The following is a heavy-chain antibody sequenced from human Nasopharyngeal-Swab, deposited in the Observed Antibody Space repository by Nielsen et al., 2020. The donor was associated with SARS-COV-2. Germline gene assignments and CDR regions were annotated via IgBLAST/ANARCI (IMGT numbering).Heavy chain of an antibody. CDR3: ARMDFIASRDY. D-gene: IGHD6-13*01. CDR2: IYSRGET. Sequence: GGSLRLSCEVSGFSVSYNYMSWARQALGKGLEWVAVIYSRGETHYTDSVRGRFTISRDNSKNMVNLQLNSLRAEDTAVYYCARMDFIASRDYWGQGTLVTVSS. V-gene: IGHV3-53*01. CDR1: GFSVSYNY. J-gene: IGHJ4*02.